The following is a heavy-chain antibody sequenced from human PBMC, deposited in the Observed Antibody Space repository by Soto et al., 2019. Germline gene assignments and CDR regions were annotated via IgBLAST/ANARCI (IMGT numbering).Heavy chain of an antibody. CDR2: ISAYNGNT. Sequence: ASVKVSCKASGYTFTSYGISWVRQAPGQGLEWMGWISAYNGNTNYVQKLQGRVTMTTDTSTSTAYMELRSLRSDDTAVYYCASQSLYCSGGSCYGSAFDYWGQGTLVTVSS. CDR1: GYTFTSYG. V-gene: IGHV1-18*01. CDR3: ASQSLYCSGGSCYGSAFDY. J-gene: IGHJ4*02. D-gene: IGHD2-15*01.